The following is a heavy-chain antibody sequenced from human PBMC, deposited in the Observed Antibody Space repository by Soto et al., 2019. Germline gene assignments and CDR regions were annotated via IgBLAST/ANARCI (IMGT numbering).Heavy chain of an antibody. J-gene: IGHJ4*02. CDR3: ARSVSSWYLGQDY. V-gene: IGHV3-30-3*01. D-gene: IGHD6-13*01. Sequence: QVHLVESGGGVVQPGRSLRLSCAASGFTFSSYVMHWVRQAPGKGLEWVAVISYDGSKKYYADSVKGRFTISRDNSKNTLYLQMNNVIAEETAVYYCARSVSSWYLGQDYWGQGTLVTVSS. CDR1: GFTFSSYV. CDR2: ISYDGSKK.